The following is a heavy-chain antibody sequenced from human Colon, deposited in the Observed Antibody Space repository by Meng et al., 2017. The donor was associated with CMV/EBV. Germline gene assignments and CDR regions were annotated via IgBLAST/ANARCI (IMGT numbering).Heavy chain of an antibody. J-gene: IGHJ4*02. CDR3: ASGAYGHTFII. V-gene: IGHV6-1*01. Sequence: CAISGDSVAGYDAAWNWIRQSPSRGLEWLGRTYYRSRWYTEYTPSMRSRITINHDTSTNQFSLQLNSVTPEDTAMYYCASGAYGHTFIIWSQGTLVTVSS. CDR2: TYYRSRWYT. D-gene: IGHD3-10*01. CDR1: GDSVAGYDAA.